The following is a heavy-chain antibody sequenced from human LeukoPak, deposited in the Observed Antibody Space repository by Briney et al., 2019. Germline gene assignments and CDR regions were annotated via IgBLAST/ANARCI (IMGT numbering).Heavy chain of an antibody. CDR2: MNPNSGNT. J-gene: IGHJ4*02. CDR1: GYTFTSYD. V-gene: IGHV1-8*01. Sequence: ASVKVSCKASGYTFTSYDINWVRQATGQGLEWMGWMNPNSGNTGYAQKFQGGVTMTRNTSISTAYMELSSLRSEDTAVYYCARGVHQNLVVVVAATALFDYWGQGTLVTVSS. CDR3: ARGVHQNLVVVVAATALFDY. D-gene: IGHD2-15*01.